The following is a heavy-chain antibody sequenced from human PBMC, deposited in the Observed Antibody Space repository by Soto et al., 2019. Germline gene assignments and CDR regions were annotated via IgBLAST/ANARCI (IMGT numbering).Heavy chain of an antibody. CDR2: IIPIFGTA. CDR3: ARDLGTGTTLRLHFDY. CDR1: GGTFSSYA. V-gene: IGHV1-69*13. Sequence: GASVKVSCKASGGTFSSYAISWVRQAPGQGLEWMGGIIPIFGTANYAQKFQGRVTITADESTSTAYMELSSLRSEDTAVYYCARDLGTGTTLRLHFDYWGQGTLVTVSS. J-gene: IGHJ4*02. D-gene: IGHD1-7*01.